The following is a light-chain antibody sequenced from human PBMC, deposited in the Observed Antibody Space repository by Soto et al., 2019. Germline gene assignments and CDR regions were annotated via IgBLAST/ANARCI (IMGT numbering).Light chain of an antibody. J-gene: IGLJ2*01. CDR2: GNS. CDR1: SSNIGAGYD. CDR3: QSYDSSLV. Sequence: QSVLTQPPSVSGAPGQKVTISCTGSSSNIGAGYDVHWYQQLPGTAPKLLIYGNSNRPSRVPDRFSGSKSGTSASLAITGLQAEDEADYYCQSYDSSLVFGGGTKVTVL. V-gene: IGLV1-40*01.